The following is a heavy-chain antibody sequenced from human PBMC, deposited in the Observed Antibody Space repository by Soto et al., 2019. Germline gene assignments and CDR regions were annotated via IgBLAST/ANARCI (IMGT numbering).Heavy chain of an antibody. CDR1: GGSISSGGYY. J-gene: IGHJ4*02. D-gene: IGHD2-2*01. V-gene: IGHV4-31*03. Sequence: QVQLQESGPGLVKPSQTLSLTCTVSGGSISSGGYYWSWIRQHPGKGLEWIGYIYYSGSTYYNPSLKGRVTTXVXASKNQCSLKLSSVTAADTAVYYCARSSTSANYFDYWGQGTLVTVSS. CDR2: IYYSGST. CDR3: ARSSTSANYFDY.